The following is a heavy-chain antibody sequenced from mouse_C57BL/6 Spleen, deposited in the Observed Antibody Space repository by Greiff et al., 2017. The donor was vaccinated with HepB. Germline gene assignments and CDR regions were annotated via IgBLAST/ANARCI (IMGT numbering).Heavy chain of an antibody. Sequence: VKLVESGAELARPGASVKLSCKASGYTFTSYGISWVKQRTGQGLEWIGEIYPRSGNTYYNEKFKGKATLTADKSSSTAYMELRSLTSEDSAVYFCARWGETAQATSAMDYWGQGTSVTVSS. D-gene: IGHD3-2*02. CDR3: ARWGETAQATSAMDY. V-gene: IGHV1-81*01. J-gene: IGHJ4*01. CDR1: GYTFTSYG. CDR2: IYPRSGNT.